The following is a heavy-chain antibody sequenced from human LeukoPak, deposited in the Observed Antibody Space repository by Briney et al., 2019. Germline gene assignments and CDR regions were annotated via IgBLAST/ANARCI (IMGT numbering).Heavy chain of an antibody. V-gene: IGHV4-61*02. Sequence: SETLSLTCTVSGGSISSDSYYWSWIRQPAGKGLEWIGRIHTSGSINYNPSLKSRVTMSVDTSKNQFSLKLSSVTAADTAVYYCARVGYDFWSGYPNWFDPWGQGTLVTVSS. J-gene: IGHJ5*02. CDR3: ARVGYDFWSGYPNWFDP. CDR1: GGSISSDSYY. D-gene: IGHD3-3*01. CDR2: IHTSGSI.